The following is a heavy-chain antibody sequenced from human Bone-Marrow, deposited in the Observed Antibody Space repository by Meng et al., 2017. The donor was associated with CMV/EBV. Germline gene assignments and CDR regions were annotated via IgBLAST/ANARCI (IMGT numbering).Heavy chain of an antibody. CDR3: ARDGHSSVDY. J-gene: IGHJ4*02. D-gene: IGHD3-22*01. CDR2: IYSGGST. Sequence: GGSLRLSCAASGYTVSSNYMSWVRQAPGKGLEWVSVIYSGGSTYYADSVKGRFTISRDNSKNTLYLQMNSLRAEDTAVYYGARDGHSSVDYWGQGTLVTVSS. V-gene: IGHV3-53*01. CDR1: GYTVSSNY.